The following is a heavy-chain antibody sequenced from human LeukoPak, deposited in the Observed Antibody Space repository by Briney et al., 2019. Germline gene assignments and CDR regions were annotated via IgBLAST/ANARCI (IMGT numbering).Heavy chain of an antibody. D-gene: IGHD3-10*01. Sequence: GSLRLSCAASGFTFSSYSMNWIRQPPGKGLEWIGEINHSGSTNYNPSLKSRVTISVDTSKNQFSLKLSSVTAADTAVYYCARATNYYGSGSKGGFGYWGQGTLVTVSS. CDR3: ARATNYYGSGSKGGFGY. V-gene: IGHV4-34*01. J-gene: IGHJ4*02. CDR1: GFTFSSYS. CDR2: INHSGST.